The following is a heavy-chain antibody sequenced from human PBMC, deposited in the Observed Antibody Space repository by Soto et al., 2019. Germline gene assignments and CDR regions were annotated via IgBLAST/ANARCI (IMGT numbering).Heavy chain of an antibody. Sequence: EVQLLESGGGLVQPGGSLRLSCIVSGFTLNNFAMNWVRQAPGKGLEWVSGIIGSGSDIYYADSVKGRFTISRDNSENTLYLQMKSLRAEDTAVYYCARGGKEWLTPFEYWGQGALVTVSS. CDR2: IIGSGSDI. D-gene: IGHD6-19*01. V-gene: IGHV3-23*01. J-gene: IGHJ4*02. CDR1: GFTLNNFA. CDR3: ARGGKEWLTPFEY.